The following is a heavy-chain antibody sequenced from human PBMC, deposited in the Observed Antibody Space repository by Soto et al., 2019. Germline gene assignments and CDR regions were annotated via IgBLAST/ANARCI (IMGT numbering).Heavy chain of an antibody. D-gene: IGHD5-18*01. CDR1: GGSISSSSCY. CDR3: ARQFLLPPTAMAINWFDP. Sequence: ETLSLTCTVSGGSISSSSCYWGWIRQPPGKGLEWIGSIYYSGSTYYNPSLRSRVTISVDTSKNQFSLKLSSVTAADTAVYYCARQFLLPPTAMAINWFDPWGQGALVTVSS. CDR2: IYYSGST. J-gene: IGHJ5*02. V-gene: IGHV4-39*01.